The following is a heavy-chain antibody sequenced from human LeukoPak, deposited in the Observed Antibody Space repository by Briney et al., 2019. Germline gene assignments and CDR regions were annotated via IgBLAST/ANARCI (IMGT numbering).Heavy chain of an antibody. Sequence: ASVKVSCKASGYTFTNYYIHWVRQAPGQGLEWMGIINPSAGSTSYPQKFQGWVNMTGDTSTSTVYMELSSLRSEDTAVYYCARSISMIVVVRSRLDGLHIWGQGTMVTVSS. J-gene: IGHJ3*02. V-gene: IGHV1-46*01. CDR3: ARSISMIVVVRSRLDGLHI. CDR1: GYTFTNYY. D-gene: IGHD3-22*01. CDR2: INPSAGST.